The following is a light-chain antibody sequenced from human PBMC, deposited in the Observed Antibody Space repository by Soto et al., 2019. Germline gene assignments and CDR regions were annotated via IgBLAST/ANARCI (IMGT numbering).Light chain of an antibody. CDR2: GAS. CDR3: QQYGSSLSIT. J-gene: IGKJ5*01. Sequence: EIVLTQSPGTLSLSPGERVTLSCRASQSVSSNYLAWYQQKPGQAPRLLIYGASSRATGIPDRFSGSGSGTDFTLTISRLEPEDFAFYYCQQYGSSLSITFGQGTRLEIK. V-gene: IGKV3-20*01. CDR1: QSVSSNY.